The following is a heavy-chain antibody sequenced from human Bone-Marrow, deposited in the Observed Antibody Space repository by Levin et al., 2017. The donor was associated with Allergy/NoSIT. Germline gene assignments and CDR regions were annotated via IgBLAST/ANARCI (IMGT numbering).Heavy chain of an antibody. J-gene: IGHJ4*02. CDR3: ARDSSWIFDY. CDR2: IKEDGSDK. D-gene: IGHD2-2*03. CDR1: EFSFSSHW. Sequence: PGESLKISCVVSEFSFSSHWMSWVRQVPGKGLEWVANIKEDGSDKYYLDSVKGRFTISRENAKNSLYLQMNRLRVEDTAVYYCARDSSWIFDYWGQGTLVTVSP. V-gene: IGHV3-7*01.